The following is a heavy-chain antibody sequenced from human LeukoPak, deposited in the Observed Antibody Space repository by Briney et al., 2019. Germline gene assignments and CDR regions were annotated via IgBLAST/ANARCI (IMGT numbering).Heavy chain of an antibody. V-gene: IGHV4-34*01. Sequence: SETLSLTCAVYGGSFSGYYWSWIRQPPGEGLEWIGEINHRGSTNYNPSLKSRVTISVDTSKNQFSLKLNSVTAADTAIYYCARGNMWDYRRYYYYMDVWGKGTTVTVSS. D-gene: IGHD4-11*01. CDR1: GGSFSGYY. J-gene: IGHJ6*03. CDR3: ARGNMWDYRRYYYYMDV. CDR2: INHRGST.